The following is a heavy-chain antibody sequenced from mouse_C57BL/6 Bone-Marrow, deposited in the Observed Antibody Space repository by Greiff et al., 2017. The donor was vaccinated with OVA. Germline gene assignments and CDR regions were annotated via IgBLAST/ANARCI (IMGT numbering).Heavy chain of an antibody. CDR2: IYPGDGDT. V-gene: IGHV1-82*01. CDR3: ARTVVASPWFAY. Sequence: QVQLQQSGPELVKPGASVKISCKASGYAFSSSWMNWVKQRPGKGLEWIGRIYPGDGDTNYNGKFKGKATLTADKSSSTAYMQLSSLTSEDSAVYFCARTVVASPWFAYWGQGTLVTVSA. CDR1: GYAFSSSW. D-gene: IGHD1-1*01. J-gene: IGHJ3*01.